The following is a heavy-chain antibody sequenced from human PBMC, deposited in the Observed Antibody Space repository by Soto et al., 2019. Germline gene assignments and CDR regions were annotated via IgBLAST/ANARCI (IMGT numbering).Heavy chain of an antibody. V-gene: IGHV4-34*01. D-gene: IGHD6-6*01. CDR2: INHSGST. J-gene: IGHJ4*02. CDR1: GGSFSDYY. CDR3: ARTSRFEY. Sequence: QVLLQQWGAGLLKPSETLSLTCAVYGGSFSDYYWSWIRQPPGKGLEWIGEINHSGSTNYNPSLKSRVTISVDTSKSQFSLKLSSVTAAETAVYYCARTSRFEYWGQGTLVTVSS.